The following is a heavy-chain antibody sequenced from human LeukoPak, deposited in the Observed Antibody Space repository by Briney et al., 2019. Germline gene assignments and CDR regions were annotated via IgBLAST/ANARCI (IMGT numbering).Heavy chain of an antibody. D-gene: IGHD6-19*01. Sequence: SETLSLTCTVSGGSIRSYYWSWIRQPPGKGLEWIGYIYYSGSTNYNPSLKSRVTISVDTSKNQFSLKLSSVTAADTAVYYCARVGAVAGTSAFDIWGQGTMVTVSS. CDR1: GGSIRSYY. J-gene: IGHJ3*02. V-gene: IGHV4-59*01. CDR2: IYYSGST. CDR3: ARVGAVAGTSAFDI.